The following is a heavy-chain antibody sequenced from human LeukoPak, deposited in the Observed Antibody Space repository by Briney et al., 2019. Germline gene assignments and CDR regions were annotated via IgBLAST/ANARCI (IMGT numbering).Heavy chain of an antibody. CDR3: AKVGDYSSGWYYFDY. CDR1: RFTFSSYG. D-gene: IGHD6-19*01. CDR2: VSGSGGST. Sequence: GGSLRLSCAASRFTFSSYGMHWVRQAPGKGLEWVSGVSGSGGSTFYADSVKGRFTISRDNSKNTLYLQMKSLRAEDTAVYYCAKVGDYSSGWYYFDYWGQGTLVTVSS. V-gene: IGHV3-23*01. J-gene: IGHJ4*02.